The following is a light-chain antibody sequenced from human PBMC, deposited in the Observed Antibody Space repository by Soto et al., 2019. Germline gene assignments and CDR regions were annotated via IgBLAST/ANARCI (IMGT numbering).Light chain of an antibody. Sequence: QSFLTQPPSVSGATVQRVSISCTGSSTNIWAGYGIHWYQQRQGTPPKILIFGKTIRPSGLTDRFSASTSVTSASLAINGLQAEDESDYYCHSYASTLSXRYVVGTGTKVXV. CDR3: HSYASTLSXRYV. V-gene: IGLV1-40*01. CDR1: STNIWAGYG. J-gene: IGLJ1*01. CDR2: GKT.